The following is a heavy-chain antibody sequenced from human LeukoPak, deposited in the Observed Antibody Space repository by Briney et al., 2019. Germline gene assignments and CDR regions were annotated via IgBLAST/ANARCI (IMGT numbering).Heavy chain of an antibody. CDR2: ISYDGSNK. CDR1: GFTFSSYG. J-gene: IGHJ4*02. D-gene: IGHD5-24*01. V-gene: IGHV3-30*18. Sequence: GGSLRLSCAASGFTFSSYGMHWVRQAPGKGLEWVAVISYDGSNKYYADSVKGRFTISRDNSKNTLYLQMNSLRAEDTAVYYCAKDVEMANPGIFDYWGQGTLVTVSS. CDR3: AKDVEMANPGIFDY.